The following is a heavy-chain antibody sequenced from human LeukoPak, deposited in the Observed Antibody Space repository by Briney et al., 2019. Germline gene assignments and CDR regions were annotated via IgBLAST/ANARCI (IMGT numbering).Heavy chain of an antibody. CDR3: AREGAGGLVRAFTREIIAAAGPFNNWFDP. V-gene: IGHV1-46*01. Sequence: ASVKVSCKASGYTFTSYYMHWVRQAPGQGLEWMGIINPSGGSTSYAQKFQGRVTMTRDMSTSTVYMELSSLRSEDTAVYYCAREGAGGLVRAFTREIIAAAGPFNNWFDPWGQGTLVTVSS. CDR2: INPSGGST. CDR1: GYTFTSYY. J-gene: IGHJ5*02. D-gene: IGHD6-13*01.